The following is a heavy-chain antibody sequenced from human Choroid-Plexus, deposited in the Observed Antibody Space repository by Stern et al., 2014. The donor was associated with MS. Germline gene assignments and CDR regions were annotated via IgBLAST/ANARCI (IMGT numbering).Heavy chain of an antibody. J-gene: IGHJ5*02. CDR2: VSYDGSNK. V-gene: IGHV3-30*18. Sequence: VQLVESGGGVVQPGRPLRLSCVASGFTFGSCAMHWVRQAQGKGLAWVAGVSYDGSNKYYADSVKGRFTISRDNSQNTLYMQMSSLRPEDTAVYYCAKDRHYLTYFFDHWGQGSLVTVSS. D-gene: IGHD2/OR15-2a*01. CDR1: GFTFGSCA. CDR3: AKDRHYLTYFFDH.